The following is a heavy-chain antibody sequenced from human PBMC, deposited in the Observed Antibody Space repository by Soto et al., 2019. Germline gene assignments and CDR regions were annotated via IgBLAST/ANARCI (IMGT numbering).Heavy chain of an antibody. J-gene: IGHJ4*02. CDR3: ARAENEGIIAAAGTVNFAY. CDR1: GFTFSSYE. D-gene: IGHD6-13*01. CDR2: ISSSGSTI. Sequence: GGSLRLSCAASGFTFSSYEMNWVRQAPGKGLEWVSYISSSGSTIYYADSVKGRFTISRDNAKNSLYLQMNSLRAEDTAVYYCARAENEGIIAAAGTVNFAYWGQGTMVTVYS. V-gene: IGHV3-48*03.